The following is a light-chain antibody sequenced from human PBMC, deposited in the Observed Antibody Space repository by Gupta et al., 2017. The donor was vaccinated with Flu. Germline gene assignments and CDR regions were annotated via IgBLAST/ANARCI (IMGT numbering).Light chain of an antibody. Sequence: DIQMTQSPSSVSASVGDRVSFTCRASQDIRNWLAWYQQKPGKAPKLLIHSASTLFSGVPSRFSDSGSGTDFTLTISSLQPEDFAIYFCQQSNNFPLAFGPGTRVEI. CDR2: SAS. J-gene: IGKJ3*01. V-gene: IGKV1-12*01. CDR1: QDIRNW. CDR3: QQSNNFPLA.